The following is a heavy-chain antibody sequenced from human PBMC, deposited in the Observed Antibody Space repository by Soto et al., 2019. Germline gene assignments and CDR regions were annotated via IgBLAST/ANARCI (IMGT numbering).Heavy chain of an antibody. J-gene: IGHJ4*02. CDR3: AKSPRCGSYSVWRCTYFDY. Sequence: GGSLRLSCTASEFTFSNYAMSWVRQAPGKGREWVSAISASGAATYYVDSVKGRFTISRDNSKNTLYLQMNSLRAEDTAVYYCAKSPRCGSYSVWRCTYFDYWGQGTLVTVSS. D-gene: IGHD1-26*01. CDR1: EFTFSNYA. CDR2: ISASGAAT. V-gene: IGHV3-23*01.